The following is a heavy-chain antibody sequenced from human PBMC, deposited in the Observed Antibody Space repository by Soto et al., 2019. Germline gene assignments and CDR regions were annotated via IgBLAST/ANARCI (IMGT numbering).Heavy chain of an antibody. J-gene: IGHJ5*02. CDR2: ISGNGGST. CDR1: GFTFSNYG. Sequence: GGSLRLSCAASGFTFSNYGMTWVRQAPGKRLEWVSSISGNGGSTYYADSVKGRFTISRDNSKNTLYLQMNNLRAEDTAIYYCTKDSIDGYNYPWSWGQGPLVTV. D-gene: IGHD5-12*01. CDR3: TKDSIDGYNYPWS. V-gene: IGHV3-23*01.